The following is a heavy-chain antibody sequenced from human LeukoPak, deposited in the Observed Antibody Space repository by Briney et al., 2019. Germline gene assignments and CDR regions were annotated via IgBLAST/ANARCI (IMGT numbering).Heavy chain of an antibody. Sequence: AGGSLRLSCAASGFTFRSYNMNWVRQAPGKRPEWVSSISSSSSYIYYADSVKSRFTISRDNAKNSLYLQMNSLRAEDTALYYCARGASRADYWGQGTLVTVSS. CDR2: ISSSSSYI. V-gene: IGHV3-21*01. CDR1: GFTFRSYN. CDR3: ARGASRADY. J-gene: IGHJ4*02.